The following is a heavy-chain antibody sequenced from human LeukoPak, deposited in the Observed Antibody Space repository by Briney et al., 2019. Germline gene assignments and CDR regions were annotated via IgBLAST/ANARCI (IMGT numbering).Heavy chain of an antibody. CDR3: ARAKPGSPPDY. Sequence: SETLSLTCAVYGGSFSGYYWSWIRQPPGKGLEWIGEINHSGSTNYNPSLKSRVTISVDTSKNQFSLKLSSVTAADTAVYYCARAKPGSPPDYWGQGTLVTVSS. J-gene: IGHJ4*02. CDR2: INHSGST. V-gene: IGHV4-34*01. CDR1: GGSFSGYY. D-gene: IGHD3-10*01.